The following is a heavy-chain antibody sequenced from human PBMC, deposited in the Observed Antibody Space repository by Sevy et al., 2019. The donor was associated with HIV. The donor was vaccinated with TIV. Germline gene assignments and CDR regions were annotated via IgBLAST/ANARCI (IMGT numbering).Heavy chain of an antibody. D-gene: IGHD6-13*01. Sequence: GGSLRLSCAASGFTFSSYSMNWVRQAPGKGLEWVSSISSSSSYIYYADSVKGRFTISRDNAKNSLYLQMNSRRAEDTAVYYCARVAAAAFIVLDVWGQGTTVTVSS. CDR3: ARVAAAAFIVLDV. V-gene: IGHV3-21*01. CDR1: GFTFSSYS. J-gene: IGHJ6*02. CDR2: ISSSSSYI.